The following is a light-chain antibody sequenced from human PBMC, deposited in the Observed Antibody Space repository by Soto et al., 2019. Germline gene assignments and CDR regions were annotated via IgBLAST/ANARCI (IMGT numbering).Light chain of an antibody. CDR3: QQYNSYPWT. CDR1: QSVSSN. V-gene: IGKV3-15*01. CDR2: GAS. Sequence: EIVMTQSPATLSVSPGERATLSCRASQSVSSNLAWYQQKPGQAPRLLIYGASTRATGIPAKFSGGGSGTEFTLTISSLQSEDFATYYCQQYNSYPWTFGQGTKVEIK. J-gene: IGKJ1*01.